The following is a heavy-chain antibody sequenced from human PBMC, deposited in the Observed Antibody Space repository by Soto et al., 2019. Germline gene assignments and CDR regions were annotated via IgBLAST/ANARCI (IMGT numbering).Heavy chain of an antibody. D-gene: IGHD4-4*01. J-gene: IGHJ5*02. CDR1: GFSFSTYA. CDR3: ARDQGSTITRGDWFDP. V-gene: IGHV3-30-3*01. Sequence: GGSLRLSGAASGFSFSTYARHWVRQAPGKGREWVAGISYDGNGKKYGESGQGRFTISRDNYKISLYLLMNSLRAEDTAVYYCARDQGSTITRGDWFDPWGQGTLVTVS. CDR2: ISYDGNGK.